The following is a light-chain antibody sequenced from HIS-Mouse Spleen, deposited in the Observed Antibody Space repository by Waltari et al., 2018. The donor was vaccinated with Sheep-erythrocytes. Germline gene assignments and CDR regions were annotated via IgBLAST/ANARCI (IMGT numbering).Light chain of an antibody. CDR1: ALPTNS. CDR3: YSTDSSGNHWV. Sequence: SYELTQPPSVSVSPGPTARITCSGAALPTNSAYWYQQKSGQAPVLVIYEDSKRPSGIPERVSGSTSGTMATLTISGAQVEDEADYYCYSTDSSGNHWVFGGGTKLTVL. V-gene: IGLV3-10*01. CDR2: EDS. J-gene: IGLJ3*02.